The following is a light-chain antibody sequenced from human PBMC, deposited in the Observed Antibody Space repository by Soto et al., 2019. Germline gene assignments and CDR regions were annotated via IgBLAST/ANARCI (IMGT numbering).Light chain of an antibody. CDR3: SSYAGSKTL. CDR1: SSDVGNYNY. V-gene: IGLV2-8*01. CDR2: EVT. J-gene: IGLJ3*02. Sequence: QSVLTQPPSASGSPGQSVTISCTGTSSDVGNYNYVSWYQQHPGKAPKLMIYEVTKRPSGVPDRFSGSKSGNTASLPVSGLQAEDEADYYCSSYAGSKTLFGGGTKLTVL.